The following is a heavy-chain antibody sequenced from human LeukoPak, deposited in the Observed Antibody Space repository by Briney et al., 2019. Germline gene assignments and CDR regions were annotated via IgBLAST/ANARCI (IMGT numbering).Heavy chain of an antibody. CDR1: GYTFTGYD. V-gene: IGHV1-2*02. CDR3: AREVVRGVIPFVY. J-gene: IGHJ4*02. Sequence: ASVKVSCKASGYTFTGYDMNWVRQAPGQGLEWMGWINTNSGGTNYAQKFQGRVTMTRDTSISTAYMELSRLRSDDTAVYYCAREVVRGVIPFVYWGQGTLVTVSS. CDR2: INTNSGGT. D-gene: IGHD3-10*01.